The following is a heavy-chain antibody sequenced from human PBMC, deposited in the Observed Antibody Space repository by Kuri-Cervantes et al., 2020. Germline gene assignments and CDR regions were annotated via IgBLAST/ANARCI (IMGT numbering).Heavy chain of an antibody. CDR1: GITVSSNY. CDR2: IYSGGST. Sequence: GESLKISCAASGITVSSNYMSWVRQAPGKGLEWVSVIYSGGSTDYADSVKGRFTISRDNAKNSLYLQMNSLRAEDTAVYYCAKEVWYSGSSYAFDIWGQGTMVTVSS. J-gene: IGHJ3*02. CDR3: AKEVWYSGSSYAFDI. D-gene: IGHD1-26*01. V-gene: IGHV3-53*01.